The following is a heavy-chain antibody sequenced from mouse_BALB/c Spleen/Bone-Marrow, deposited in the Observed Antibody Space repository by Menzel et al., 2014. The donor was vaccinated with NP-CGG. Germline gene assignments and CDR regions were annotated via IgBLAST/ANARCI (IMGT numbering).Heavy chain of an antibody. CDR1: GFDFSRYW. CDR3: TSYDGYYYWYCDV. Sequence: EVKLVESGGGLVQPGGSLKLSCAASGFDFSRYWMSWVRQAPGKGLEWIGEINPDSSTINYTPSLKDKFIISRDNAKNTLYLQMDKVRSEDTALYYCTSYDGYYYWYCDVWGAVTTVTVSS. D-gene: IGHD2-3*01. CDR2: INPDSSTI. J-gene: IGHJ1*01. V-gene: IGHV4-1*02.